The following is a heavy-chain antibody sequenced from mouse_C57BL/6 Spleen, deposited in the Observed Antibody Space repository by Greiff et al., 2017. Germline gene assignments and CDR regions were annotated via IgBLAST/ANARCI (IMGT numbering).Heavy chain of an antibody. J-gene: IGHJ4*01. CDR3: ARGRYSKDAMDY. Sequence: DVMLVESGGGLVKPGGSLKLSCAASGFTFSSYAMSWVRQTPEKRLEWVATISDGGSYTYYPDNVKGRFTISRDNAKNNLYLQMSHLKSEDTAMYYCARGRYSKDAMDYWGQGTSVTVSS. CDR2: ISDGGSYT. D-gene: IGHD2-5*01. V-gene: IGHV5-4*03. CDR1: GFTFSSYA.